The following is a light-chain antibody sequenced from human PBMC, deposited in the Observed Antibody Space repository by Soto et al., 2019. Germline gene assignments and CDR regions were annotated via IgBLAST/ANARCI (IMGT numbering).Light chain of an antibody. CDR1: QSISNH. CDR2: AAS. J-gene: IGKJ1*01. V-gene: IGKV1-39*01. CDR3: HQSYSSPPT. Sequence: DIQMTQSPSSLSASVEDRVIITCRASQSISNHLNWYQQKPGKAPKLLIFAASSLQSGVPSRFSGSRSGPDFTLTISSLQPEDFATYYCHQSYSSPPTFGQGTKVEIK.